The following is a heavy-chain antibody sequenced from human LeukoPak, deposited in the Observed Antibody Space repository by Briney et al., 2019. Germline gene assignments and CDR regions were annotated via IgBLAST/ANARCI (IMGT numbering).Heavy chain of an antibody. D-gene: IGHD2-8*01. CDR3: ARDDCTNGVCLFDY. V-gene: IGHV4-4*09. J-gene: IGHJ4*02. Sequence: SETLSLTCTVSGGSISSYYWSWIRQPPGKGLEWIGYIYTSGSTNYNPSLKSRVTISVDTSKNQFSLKLSSVTAADTAVYYCARDDCTNGVCLFDYWGQGTLVTVSS. CDR2: IYTSGST. CDR1: GGSISSYY.